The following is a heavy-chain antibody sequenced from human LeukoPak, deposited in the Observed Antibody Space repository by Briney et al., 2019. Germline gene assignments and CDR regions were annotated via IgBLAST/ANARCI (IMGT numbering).Heavy chain of an antibody. CDR2: IYYSGST. V-gene: IGHV4-59*01. J-gene: IGHJ4*02. Sequence: SETLSLTCTVSGGSISSYYWSWIRQPPGKGLEWIGYIYYSGSTNYNPSLKSRVTISVDTSKNQFSLKLSSVTAADTAVYYCARAHCSGGSCYPDYWRKGPVVTVSS. D-gene: IGHD2-15*01. CDR3: ARAHCSGGSCYPDY. CDR1: GGSISSYY.